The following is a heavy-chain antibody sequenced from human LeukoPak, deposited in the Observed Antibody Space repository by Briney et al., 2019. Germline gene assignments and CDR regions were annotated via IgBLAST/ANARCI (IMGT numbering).Heavy chain of an antibody. V-gene: IGHV3-9*01. CDR2: ISWNSARL. CDR1: GFTFDDFA. Sequence: GGSLRLSCAASGFTFDDFAMHWVRQAPGKGLEWVSGISWNSARLDYAGSVRGRFTISRDNAKNSLFLQMNSLRAEDTALYYCAKAEHCSSTACFYFDSWGQGTLVTVSS. CDR3: AKAEHCSSTACFYFDS. D-gene: IGHD2-2*01. J-gene: IGHJ4*02.